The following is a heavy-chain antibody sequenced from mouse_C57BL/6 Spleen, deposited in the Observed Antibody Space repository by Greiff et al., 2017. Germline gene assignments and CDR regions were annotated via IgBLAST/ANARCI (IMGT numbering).Heavy chain of an antibody. Sequence: VKLVESGPGLVQPSQSLSITCTVSGFSLTSYGVQWVRQPPGKGLEWLGVIWSGGSTDYNAAFISRLSISKDNSKSQVFFKMNSLQADDTAIYYCAKNYDGYYYFDYWGQGTTLTVSS. D-gene: IGHD2-3*01. CDR1: GFSLTSYG. CDR3: AKNYDGYYYFDY. J-gene: IGHJ2*01. V-gene: IGHV2-4*01. CDR2: IWSGGST.